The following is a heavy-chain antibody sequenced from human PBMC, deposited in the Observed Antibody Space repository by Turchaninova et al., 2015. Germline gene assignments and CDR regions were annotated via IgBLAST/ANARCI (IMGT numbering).Heavy chain of an antibody. CDR1: GVSISSSSYR. Sequence: QLQLPESGPGLGKPSAAQSLPCTVSGVSISSSSYRWGRSRQPPGKGLEWIGSIYYSGTTYYNPSLRSRVTISVDTSKNQFSLKLNSVTAADTAVYYCAAARPSWYGFDIWGQGTMVTVSS. J-gene: IGHJ3*02. V-gene: IGHV4-39*01. CDR3: AAARPSWYGFDI. CDR2: IYYSGTT. D-gene: IGHD6-6*01.